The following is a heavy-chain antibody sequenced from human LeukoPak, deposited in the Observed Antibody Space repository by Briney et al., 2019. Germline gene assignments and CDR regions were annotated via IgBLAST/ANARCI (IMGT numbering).Heavy chain of an antibody. CDR2: ISSSSSYI. V-gene: IGHV3-21*01. J-gene: IGHJ4*02. CDR1: GFTFSSYS. CDR3: ARDRAGEHRDY. Sequence: GGSLRLSCAASGFTFSSYSMNWVRQAPGKGLEWVSSISSSSSYIYYADSVKGRFTISRDNAKNSLYLQMSSLRAEDTAVYYCARDRAGEHRDYWGQGTLVTVSS. D-gene: IGHD1/OR15-1a*01.